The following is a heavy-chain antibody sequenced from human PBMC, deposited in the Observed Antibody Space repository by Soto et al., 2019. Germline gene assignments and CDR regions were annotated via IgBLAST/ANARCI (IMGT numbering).Heavy chain of an antibody. CDR1: GGSFNNYA. CDR3: AVAMVREILIFESSGMHV. V-gene: IGHV1-69*01. J-gene: IGHJ6*02. D-gene: IGHD3-10*01. Sequence: QVHLVQSGAEVKQPGSSVKVSCTTSGGSFNNYAVSWVRQAPGQGLEWMGGIIPNFDTPNYAQKFQDRVTSIADEATSTVYMELRSLRSNDTAVYYCAVAMVREILIFESSGMHVWGQGTTVIVSS. CDR2: IIPNFDTP.